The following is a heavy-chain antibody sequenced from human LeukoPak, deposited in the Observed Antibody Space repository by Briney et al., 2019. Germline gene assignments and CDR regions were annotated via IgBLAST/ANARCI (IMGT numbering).Heavy chain of an antibody. CDR1: GGSISSYY. Sequence: SETLSLTCTVSGGSISSYYWSWIRQPPGKGLEWIGYIYTSGSTNYNPSPKSRVTISVDTSKNQFSLKLSSVTAADTAVYYCARVSGSYYRPFDYWGQGTLVTVSS. CDR2: IYTSGST. V-gene: IGHV4-4*09. D-gene: IGHD1-26*01. J-gene: IGHJ4*02. CDR3: ARVSGSYYRPFDY.